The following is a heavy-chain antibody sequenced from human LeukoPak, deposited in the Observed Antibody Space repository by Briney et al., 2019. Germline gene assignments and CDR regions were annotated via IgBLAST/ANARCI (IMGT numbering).Heavy chain of an antibody. CDR3: ARGYSYGYNY. V-gene: IGHV3-48*01. J-gene: IGHJ4*02. D-gene: IGHD5-18*01. CDR1: GFTFSSYA. CDR2: ISSSSRII. Sequence: GGSLRLSCAASGFTFSSYAMNWVRQAPGKGLEWVSYISSSSRIIYYADSLKGRFTISRDNAKNSLYLQLNSLRADDTAVYYCARGYSYGYNYWGQGTLVTVSS.